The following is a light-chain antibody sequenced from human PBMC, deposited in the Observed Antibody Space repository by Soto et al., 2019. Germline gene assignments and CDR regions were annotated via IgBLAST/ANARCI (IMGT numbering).Light chain of an antibody. CDR1: QSVSSN. J-gene: IGKJ2*01. CDR2: GAS. Sequence: EIVMTQSPATLSVSPGERATLSCRASQSVSSNLAWYQQKPGQAPRLLIYGASTRATGIPARFSGSGSGTELTLTICSLQSEAFAVYYCQQYNDWPYTFGQGTKLEIK. V-gene: IGKV3-15*01. CDR3: QQYNDWPYT.